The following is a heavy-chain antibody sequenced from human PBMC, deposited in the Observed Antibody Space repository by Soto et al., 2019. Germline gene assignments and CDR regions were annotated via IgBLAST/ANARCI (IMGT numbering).Heavy chain of an antibody. CDR3: ARDGTRLGYCSDGSCFNWFDP. Sequence: QVQLVQSGAEVKKPGASVKVSCKASGYTFTGYYMHWVRQAPGQGLEWMGWINPNSGGTNYAQKFQGRVTMTRDTSISTAYMELSRLRSDDTAVYFCARDGTRLGYCSDGSCFNWFDPWGQGTLVTVSS. CDR1: GYTFTGYY. D-gene: IGHD2-15*01. V-gene: IGHV1-2*02. J-gene: IGHJ5*02. CDR2: INPNSGGT.